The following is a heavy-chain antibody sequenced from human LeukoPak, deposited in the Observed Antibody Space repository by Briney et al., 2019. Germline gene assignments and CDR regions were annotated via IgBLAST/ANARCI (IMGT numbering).Heavy chain of an antibody. Sequence: GESLTIPCKASGYTFTNYWIAWVRQMPGKGLEWMGVIYPGDSATTYSPSFQGQVTISADESINTAYLQWSSLKASDSAIYYCARREYYDFWTGYPYWGQGNLVTVSS. CDR2: IYPGDSAT. D-gene: IGHD3-3*01. J-gene: IGHJ4*02. V-gene: IGHV5-51*01. CDR3: ARREYYDFWTGYPY. CDR1: GYTFTNYW.